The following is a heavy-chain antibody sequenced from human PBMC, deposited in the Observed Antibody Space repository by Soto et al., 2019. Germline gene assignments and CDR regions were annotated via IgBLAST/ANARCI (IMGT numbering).Heavy chain of an antibody. CDR2: IYYSGST. CDR3: ARDRSMTGYYDY. J-gene: IGHJ4*02. V-gene: IGHV4-59*01. Sequence: PSETLSLTCTVSGGSISSYYWSWIRQPPGKGLEWIGYIYYSGSTNYNPSLKSRVTISVDTSKNQFSLKLSSVTAADTAVYYCARDRSMTGYYDYWGQGTLVTVPQ. D-gene: IGHD3-9*01. CDR1: GGSISSYY.